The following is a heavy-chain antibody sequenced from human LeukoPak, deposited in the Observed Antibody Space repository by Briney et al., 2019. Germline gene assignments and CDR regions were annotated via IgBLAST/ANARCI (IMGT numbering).Heavy chain of an antibody. CDR3: ARDREGFGESYFDY. J-gene: IGHJ4*02. Sequence: GGSLRLSCAASGFTFSSYNVNWVRQAPGKGLEWVSFISTSSSYIYYAESVKGRFTISRDNAKNSLYLQMNSLRAEDTAMYYCARDREGFGESYFDYWGQGTLVTVSS. CDR1: GFTFSSYN. D-gene: IGHD3-10*01. CDR2: ISTSSSYI. V-gene: IGHV3-21*01.